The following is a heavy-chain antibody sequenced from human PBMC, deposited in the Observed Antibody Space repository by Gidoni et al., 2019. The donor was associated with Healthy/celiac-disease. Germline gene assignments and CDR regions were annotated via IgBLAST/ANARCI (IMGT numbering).Heavy chain of an antibody. Sequence: QVQLQQWGAGLLKPSETLSLTCAVYGGSFSGYYWSWIRQPPGKGLEWIGEINHSGSTNYNPSLKSRVTISVDTSKNQFSLKLSSVTAADTAVYYCARGVPTQEYSSSGWFDPWGQGTLVTVSS. D-gene: IGHD6-6*01. CDR2: INHSGST. V-gene: IGHV4-34*01. CDR1: GGSFSGYY. J-gene: IGHJ5*02. CDR3: ARGVPTQEYSSSGWFDP.